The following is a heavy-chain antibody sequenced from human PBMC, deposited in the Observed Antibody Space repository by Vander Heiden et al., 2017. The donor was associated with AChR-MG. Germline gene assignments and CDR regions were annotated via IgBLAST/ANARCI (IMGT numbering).Heavy chain of an antibody. CDR1: GGSFSGYY. Sequence: QVQLQQWGAGLLKPSETLSLTCAVYGGSFSGYYWSWIRQPPGKGLEWIGEINHSGSTNYNPSLKSRVTISVDTSKNQFSLKLSSVTAADTAVYYCAREGLIFSGEYFQHWGQGTLVTVSS. CDR2: INHSGST. J-gene: IGHJ1*01. V-gene: IGHV4-34*01. CDR3: AREGLIFSGEYFQH.